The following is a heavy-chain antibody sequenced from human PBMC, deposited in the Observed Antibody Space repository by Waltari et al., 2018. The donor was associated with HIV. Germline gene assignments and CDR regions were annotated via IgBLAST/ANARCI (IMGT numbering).Heavy chain of an antibody. D-gene: IGHD2-15*01. CDR3: ARLEILVVVAATRGAVGNWFDP. Sequence: QLQLQESGPGLVKPSETLSLTCTVSGGSISSSNYYWGWIRQPPGTGLEWIGSIAYSGSTYYNPSLKSRVTISVDTSKNQFSLRLSSVTAADTAVYYCARLEILVVVAATRGAVGNWFDPWGQGTLVTVSS. CDR2: IAYSGST. J-gene: IGHJ5*02. V-gene: IGHV4-39*01. CDR1: GGSISSSNYY.